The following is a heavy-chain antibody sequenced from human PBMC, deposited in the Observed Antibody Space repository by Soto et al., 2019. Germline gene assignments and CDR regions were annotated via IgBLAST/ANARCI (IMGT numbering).Heavy chain of an antibody. CDR3: ARDRYDILTGYPWFDP. Sequence: LRLSCAASGFTFSSYAMHWVRQAPGKGLEWVAVISYDGSDKYYADSVKGRFTISRDNSKNTLYLQMNSLRAEDTAVYYCARDRYDILTGYPWFDPWGQGTLVTVSS. D-gene: IGHD3-9*01. J-gene: IGHJ5*02. CDR2: ISYDGSDK. CDR1: GFTFSSYA. V-gene: IGHV3-30-3*01.